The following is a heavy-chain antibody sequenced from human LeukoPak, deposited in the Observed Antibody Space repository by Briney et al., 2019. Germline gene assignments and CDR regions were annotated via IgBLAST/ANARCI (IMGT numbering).Heavy chain of an antibody. V-gene: IGHV3-48*04. J-gene: IGHJ6*04. CDR3: AELGITMIGGV. CDR2: ISSSGSTI. D-gene: IGHD3-10*02. Sequence: GGSLRLSCAASGFTFSSYSMNWVRQAPGKGLEWVSYISSSGSTIYYADSVKGRFTISRDNAKNSLYLQMNSLRAEDTAVYYCAELGITMIGGVWGKGTTITISS. CDR1: GFTFSSYS.